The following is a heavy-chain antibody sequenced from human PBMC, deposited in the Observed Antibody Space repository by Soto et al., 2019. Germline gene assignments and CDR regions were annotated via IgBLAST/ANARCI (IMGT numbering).Heavy chain of an antibody. CDR1: RGSFSGFY. D-gene: IGHD1-1*01. V-gene: IGHV4-34*01. J-gene: IGHJ6*02. Sequence: PSKTLSLTCGVYRGSFSGFYWSWFRQTPGGGLEWIGEINHSGTTNYNPSFQNRVTISVDKSTNNFSLKMTSVTAADAAVYYCARGRAYVYGYNLYGLDVWGQGTKVT. CDR2: INHSGTT. CDR3: ARGRAYVYGYNLYGLDV.